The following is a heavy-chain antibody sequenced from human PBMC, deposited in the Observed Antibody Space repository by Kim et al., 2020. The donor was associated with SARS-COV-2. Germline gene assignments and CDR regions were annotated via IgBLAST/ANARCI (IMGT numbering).Heavy chain of an antibody. CDR2: ISWNSGSI. CDR1: GFTFDDYA. V-gene: IGHV3-9*01. D-gene: IGHD6-13*01. CDR3: AKALYSSSYYYGMDV. J-gene: IGHJ6*02. Sequence: GVSLRLSCAASGFTFDDYAMHWVRQAPGKGLEWVSGISWNSGSIGYADSVKGRFTISRDNAKNSLYLQMNSLRAEDTALYYCAKALYSSSYYYGMDVWGQGTTVTVSS.